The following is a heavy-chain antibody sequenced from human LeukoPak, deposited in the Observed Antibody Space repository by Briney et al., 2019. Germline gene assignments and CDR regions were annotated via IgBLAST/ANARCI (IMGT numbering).Heavy chain of an antibody. CDR3: AKGAYDYVEIAYFDY. D-gene: IGHD5-12*01. Sequence: PGGPLRLSCAASGFTFSNYAMNWVRQAPGKGLEWVAVLIGSSGATDYADSVKGRFTISRDNSKNTLFLQMNSLRAEDTAIYYCAKGAYDYVEIAYFDYWGQGALVTVSS. CDR2: LIGSSGAT. CDR1: GFTFSNYA. J-gene: IGHJ4*02. V-gene: IGHV3-23*01.